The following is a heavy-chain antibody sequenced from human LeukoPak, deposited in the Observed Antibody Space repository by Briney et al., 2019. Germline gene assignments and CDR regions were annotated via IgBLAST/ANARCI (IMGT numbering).Heavy chain of an antibody. CDR1: GYTFTGYY. J-gene: IGHJ6*03. V-gene: IGHV1-2*02. Sequence: ASVKVSCKASGYTFTGYYMHWVRQAPGQGLEWMGWINPNSGGTKYTQKFQGRVTMTRDTSISTAYMELSRLRSEDTAVYYCATDGGSGTGYYYYMDVWGKGTTVTVSS. D-gene: IGHD6-25*01. CDR2: INPNSGGT. CDR3: ATDGGSGTGYYYYMDV.